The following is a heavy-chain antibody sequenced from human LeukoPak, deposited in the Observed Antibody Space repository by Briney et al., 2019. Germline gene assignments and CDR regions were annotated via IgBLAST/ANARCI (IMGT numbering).Heavy chain of an antibody. Sequence: GASVKVSCKASGGTFSSYAISWVRQAPGQGLEWMGRIIPIFGTANYAQKFQGRVTITTDESTSTAYMELSSLRSEDTAVYYCARDTVGATGGDFDYWGQGTLVTVSS. CDR3: ARDTVGATGGDFDY. J-gene: IGHJ4*02. CDR1: GGTFSSYA. V-gene: IGHV1-69*05. CDR2: IIPIFGTA. D-gene: IGHD1-26*01.